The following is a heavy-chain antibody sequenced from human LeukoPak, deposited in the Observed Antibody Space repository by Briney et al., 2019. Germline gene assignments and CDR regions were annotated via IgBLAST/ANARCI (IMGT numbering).Heavy chain of an antibody. J-gene: IGHJ5*02. CDR1: GFTFSSYS. CDR3: ARDQDYYDSSGPTNWFDP. Sequence: PGGSLRLSCAASGFTFSSYSMNWVRQAPGEGLEWVSSISSSSSYIYYADSVKGRFTISRDNAKNSLYLQMNSLRAKDTAVYYCARDQDYYDSSGPTNWFDPWGQGTLVTVSS. V-gene: IGHV3-21*01. D-gene: IGHD3-22*01. CDR2: ISSSSSYI.